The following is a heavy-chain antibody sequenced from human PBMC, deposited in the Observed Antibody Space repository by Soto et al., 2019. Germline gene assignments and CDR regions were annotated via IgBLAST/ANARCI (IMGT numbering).Heavy chain of an antibody. CDR1: GGSISSYY. D-gene: IGHD4-17*01. CDR2: IYYSGST. J-gene: IGHJ4*02. V-gene: IGHV4-59*08. CDR3: ARQTVTTSLDY. Sequence: QVQLQESGPGLVEPSETLSLTCTVSGGSISSYYWSWIRQPPGKGLEWIGYIYYSGSTNYNPSLKSRVTISVDTSKNQFSLKLSSVTAADTAVYYCARQTVTTSLDYWGQGTLVTVSS.